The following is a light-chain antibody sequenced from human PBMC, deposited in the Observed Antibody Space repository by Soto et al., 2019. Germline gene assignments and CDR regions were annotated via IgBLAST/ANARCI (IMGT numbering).Light chain of an antibody. V-gene: IGKV3-15*01. J-gene: IGKJ1*01. CDR2: GAS. Sequence: IVMTQSPATLSVSPGERAALSCRGSQSVSSNLAWYQQKPGQAPRLLIYGASTRATGIPARFSGSGSGTELTLTISSLQSEDFAVYYCQQYNNWPPGTFGQGTKVDIK. CDR3: QQYNNWPPGT. CDR1: QSVSSN.